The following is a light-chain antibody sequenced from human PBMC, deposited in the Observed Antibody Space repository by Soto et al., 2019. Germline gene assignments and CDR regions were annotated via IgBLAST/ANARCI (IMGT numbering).Light chain of an antibody. Sequence: DIQMTQSPSSLSASVGDTISITCRSFQTIAKSLNWYQQRPGKAPKLLIFDASNRVTGVPARFSAGGSGTDFTLIISNLEPEDFAVYYCQQRVNWPPTFGGGTKVDIK. V-gene: IGKV1-33*01. J-gene: IGKJ4*01. CDR3: QQRVNWPPT. CDR2: DAS. CDR1: QTIAKS.